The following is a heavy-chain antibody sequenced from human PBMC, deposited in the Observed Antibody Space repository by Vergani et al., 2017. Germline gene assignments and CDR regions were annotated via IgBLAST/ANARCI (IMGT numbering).Heavy chain of an antibody. J-gene: IGHJ4*02. Sequence: EVKLVECGGGLVKNGGCLRFYCAASGLTFSSSWMSWVRQAPGKGLEWVANIKQDGSEKYYVDSVKGRFTISRDNAKNSLYLQMNSLRAEDTAVYYCARGEGGYVTPDYWGQGTLVTVSS. V-gene: IGHV3-7*03. CDR3: ARGEGGYVTPDY. D-gene: IGHD5-12*01. CDR2: IKQDGSEK. CDR1: GLTFSSSW.